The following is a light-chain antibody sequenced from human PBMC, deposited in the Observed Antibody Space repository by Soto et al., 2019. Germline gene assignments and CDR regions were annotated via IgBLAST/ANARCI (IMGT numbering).Light chain of an antibody. J-gene: IGKJ5*01. CDR3: QQRRNWPPIT. Sequence: ETVLTQSPATLSLSPGERATLSCRASQNVEGYLAWYQQKPGQAPRLLIYDASNRATGIPARFSGSGSGTDFTLTISSLEPEDFAVYYCQQRRNWPPITFGHGTRLEIK. CDR1: QNVEGY. CDR2: DAS. V-gene: IGKV3-11*01.